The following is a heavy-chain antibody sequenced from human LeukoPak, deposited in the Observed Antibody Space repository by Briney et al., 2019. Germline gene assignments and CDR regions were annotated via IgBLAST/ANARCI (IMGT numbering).Heavy chain of an antibody. J-gene: IGHJ3*02. Sequence: GGSLRLSCAASGFKFDDYAMHWVRQAPGKGLEWVSTITYNSADIGYVDSVKGRFTISRDNAKNSLYLLMNDLRVEDAALYYCARRGYRKGYDDAFDIWGQGTMVTVSS. CDR1: GFKFDDYA. D-gene: IGHD5-18*01. CDR2: ITYNSADI. CDR3: ARRGYRKGYDDAFDI. V-gene: IGHV3-9*01.